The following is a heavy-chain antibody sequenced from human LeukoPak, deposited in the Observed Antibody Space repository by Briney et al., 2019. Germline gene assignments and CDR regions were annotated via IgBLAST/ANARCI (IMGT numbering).Heavy chain of an antibody. J-gene: IGHJ5*02. CDR3: ARDRGSTSYVTWFDP. Sequence: SETLSLTCTVSGGSISSYYWSWIRQPAGKGLEWIGRIYTSGSTNYNPSLKSRVTMSVDTSKNQFSLKLSSVTAADTAVYYCARDRGSTSYVTWFDPWGQGTLVTVSS. V-gene: IGHV4-4*07. D-gene: IGHD2-2*01. CDR2: IYTSGST. CDR1: GGSISSYY.